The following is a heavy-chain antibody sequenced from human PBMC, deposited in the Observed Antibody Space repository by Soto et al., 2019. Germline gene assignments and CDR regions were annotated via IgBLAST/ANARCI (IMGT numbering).Heavy chain of an antibody. V-gene: IGHV3-33*01. Sequence: QVQLVESGGGVVQPGRSLRLSCAASGFTFSSYDMHWVRQAPGKGLEWVAVIWYDGSNKYYADSVKGRFTISRDNSKNTRYLQMTSLRAEDTAVYYCARETDSSSWYLSMHYWGQGTLVTVS. CDR1: GFTFSSYD. CDR2: IWYDGSNK. CDR3: ARETDSSSWYLSMHY. D-gene: IGHD6-13*01. J-gene: IGHJ4*02.